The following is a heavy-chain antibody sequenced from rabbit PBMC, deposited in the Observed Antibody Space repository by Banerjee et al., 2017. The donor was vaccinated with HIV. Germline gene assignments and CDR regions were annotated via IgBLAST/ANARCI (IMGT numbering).Heavy chain of an antibody. CDR2: IYAGSSGNT. Sequence: QSLEESGGDLVKPGGSLTLTCTVSGFSFSNTYYMCWVRQAPGKGLEWIACIYAGSSGNTYYATWAKGRFTVSKTSSTTVTLQMTSLTAADTATYFCARAIGTVGSYYRNYGMDLWGQGTLVTVS. CDR3: ARAIGTVGSYYRNYGMDL. CDR1: GFSFSNTYY. J-gene: IGHJ6*01. D-gene: IGHD8-1*01. V-gene: IGHV1S40*01.